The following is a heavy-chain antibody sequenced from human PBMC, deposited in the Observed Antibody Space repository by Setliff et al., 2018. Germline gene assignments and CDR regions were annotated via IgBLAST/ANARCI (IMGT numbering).Heavy chain of an antibody. CDR1: GGTFSSSG. CDR3: ARELRSPYWHLDS. J-gene: IGHJ5*01. D-gene: IGHD3-16*01. Sequence: SVKVSCKSSGGTFSSSGITWVRQAPGQGLQWLGRFIPILGATNYAQNFQGRVTITADESTSTGYMELRSLRSDDTAVYYCARELRSPYWHLDSWGQGTQVTVCS. CDR2: FIPILGAT. V-gene: IGHV1-69*13.